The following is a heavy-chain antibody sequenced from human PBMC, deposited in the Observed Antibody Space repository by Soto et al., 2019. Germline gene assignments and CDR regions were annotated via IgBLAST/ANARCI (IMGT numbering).Heavy chain of an antibody. CDR2: IYHSGST. Sequence: QLQLQESGSGLVKPSQTLSLTCAVSGGSISSGDYSWNWIRQPPGKGLEWIGYIYHSGSTYYNPSLKRRVTISVDRSNNQFSLKLSSVTAADTAVYYCARGGKYNWNHNWFDPWGQGTLVTVSS. J-gene: IGHJ5*02. V-gene: IGHV4-30-2*01. CDR1: GGSISSGDYS. D-gene: IGHD1-20*01. CDR3: ARGGKYNWNHNWFDP.